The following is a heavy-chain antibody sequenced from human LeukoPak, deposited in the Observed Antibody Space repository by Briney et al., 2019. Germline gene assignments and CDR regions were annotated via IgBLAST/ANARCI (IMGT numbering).Heavy chain of an antibody. Sequence: SETLSLTCTVSGGSISSYYWSWIRQPPGKGLEWIGYIYYSGSTNYNPSLKSRVTISVDTSKNQFSLKLSSVTAADTAVYYCAANSADYNTLGSSYKVWGQGTLVTVSS. CDR2: IYYSGST. CDR3: AANSADYNTLGSSYKV. D-gene: IGHD3-10*01. V-gene: IGHV4-59*08. CDR1: GGSISSYY. J-gene: IGHJ4*02.